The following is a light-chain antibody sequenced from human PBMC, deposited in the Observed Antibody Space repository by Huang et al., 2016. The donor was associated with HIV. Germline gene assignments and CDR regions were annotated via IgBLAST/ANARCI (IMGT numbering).Light chain of an antibody. CDR2: AAS. CDR3: QESYSTPWT. V-gene: IGKV1-39*01. CDR1: QNIKTY. Sequence: DIQMTQSPSSLSASVGERVTITCRTSQNIKTYLNWYQPKPGKAPDLLIYAASSLRSGVPSRFSASGSGTEFTFTISSLQSDDFATYYCQESYSTPWTFGQGTKVEIK. J-gene: IGKJ1*01.